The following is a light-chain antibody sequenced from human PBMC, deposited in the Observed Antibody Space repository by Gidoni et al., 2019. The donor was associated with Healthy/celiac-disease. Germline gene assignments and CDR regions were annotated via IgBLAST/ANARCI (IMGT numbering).Light chain of an antibody. CDR2: DSS. CDR3: SSYTSSSTAV. J-gene: IGLJ2*01. V-gene: IGLV2-14*01. CDR1: SSDVGDYYY. Sequence: QLALPPPASVSRCPAQSITISCTGTSSDVGDYYYVSRYQQHPGQPPKLMIYDSSNRPSGVSNRFSGSKSGNTASLTVSGHQEDDDADYYCSSYTSSSTAVFGGGTKLTVL.